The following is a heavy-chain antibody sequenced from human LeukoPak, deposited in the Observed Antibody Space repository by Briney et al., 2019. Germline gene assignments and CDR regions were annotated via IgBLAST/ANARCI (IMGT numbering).Heavy chain of an antibody. D-gene: IGHD6-19*01. CDR3: TRNSGWYGIS. Sequence: GGSLRLSCEASGFTFTNAWMNWVRQAPGKGPEWVGRMKSKRDGGATEYAAPVKGRFTISRDNSKNTLYLQLSSLRADDTAVYYCTRNSGWYGISWGQGTLVTVSS. V-gene: IGHV3-15*01. CDR1: GFTFTNAW. J-gene: IGHJ4*02. CDR2: MKSKRDGGAT.